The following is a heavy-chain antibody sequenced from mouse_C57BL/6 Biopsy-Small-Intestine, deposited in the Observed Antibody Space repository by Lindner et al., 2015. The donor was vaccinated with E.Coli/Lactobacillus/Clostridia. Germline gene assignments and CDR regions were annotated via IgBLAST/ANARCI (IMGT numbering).Heavy chain of an antibody. CDR2: IYPSSGNT. Sequence: VQLQESGAELARPGTSVKLSCKASGYTFTSYVINWVKQRTGQGLEWVGEIYPSSGNTYFNEKFKGKATLTADKSSSTAYMELRSLTSEDSAVYFCARSAYSNYASWYFDVWGTGTTVTVSS. CDR3: ARSAYSNYASWYFDV. D-gene: IGHD2-5*01. CDR1: GYTFTSYV. V-gene: IGHV1-81*01. J-gene: IGHJ1*03.